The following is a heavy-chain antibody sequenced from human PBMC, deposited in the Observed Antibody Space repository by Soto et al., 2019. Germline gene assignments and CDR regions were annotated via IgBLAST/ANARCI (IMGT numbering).Heavy chain of an antibody. J-gene: IGHJ4*02. Sequence: EVQLVESGGGLVRAGGSLRLSCAASGFTFSGSWMHWVRQAPGKGLVWVSRINGDGSGTSYADFVKGLFTISRDDAKNTLFLQMNGLRAEDTAVYYCARGIFGSGTANDYWGQGTLVTVSS. D-gene: IGHD3-10*01. CDR2: INGDGSGT. CDR1: GFTFSGSW. V-gene: IGHV3-74*01. CDR3: ARGIFGSGTANDY.